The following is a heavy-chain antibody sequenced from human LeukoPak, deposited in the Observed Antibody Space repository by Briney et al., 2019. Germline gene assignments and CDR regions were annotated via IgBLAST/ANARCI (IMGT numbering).Heavy chain of an antibody. CDR1: GGSISNYY. CDR3: ARRGTIYNYYYSMDV. V-gene: IGHV4-59*01. J-gene: IGHJ6*02. CDR2: IYYSGST. Sequence: PSETLSLTCSVSGGSISNYYWSWIRQPPGKGLEWIGYIYYSGSTNYNPSLKSRVTISVDTSTNQFSLMLSSVTAADTAVYYCARRGTIYNYYYSMDVWGQGTTVTVSS. D-gene: IGHD4/OR15-4a*01.